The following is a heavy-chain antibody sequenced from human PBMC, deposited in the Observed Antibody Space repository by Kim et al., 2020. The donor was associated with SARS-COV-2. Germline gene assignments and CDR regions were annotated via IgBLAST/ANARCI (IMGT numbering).Heavy chain of an antibody. V-gene: IGHV4-61*01. Sequence: SETLSLTCTVSGGSVSSGSYYWSWIRQPPGKGLEWIGYIYYSGSTNYNPSLKSRVTISVDTSKNQFSLKLSSVIAADTAVYYCARDSYAFDIWGQGTMVTVSS. CDR1: GGSVSSGSYY. J-gene: IGHJ3*02. CDR3: ARDSYAFDI. CDR2: IYYSGST.